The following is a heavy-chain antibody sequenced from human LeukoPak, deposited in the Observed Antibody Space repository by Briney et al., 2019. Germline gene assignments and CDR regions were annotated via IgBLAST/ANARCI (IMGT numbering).Heavy chain of an antibody. CDR2: ISSSGSGGNT. J-gene: IGHJ4*02. V-gene: IGHV3-23*01. D-gene: IGHD3-22*01. CDR1: GFTFSSYA. Sequence: GGSLRLSCAASGFTFSSYAMSWARQAPGKGLEWVSGISSSGSGGNTYYADSVKGRFTISRDNSKNTLYLQMNSLRAVDTAFYYCARSFGTMIVLTSLDSWGQGTLVTVSS. CDR3: ARSFGTMIVLTSLDS.